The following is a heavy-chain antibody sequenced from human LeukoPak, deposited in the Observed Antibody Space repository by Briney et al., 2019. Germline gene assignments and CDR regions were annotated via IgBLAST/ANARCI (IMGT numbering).Heavy chain of an antibody. CDR3: ARTYSSSSRDYYYGMDV. D-gene: IGHD6-6*01. Sequence: ASVTVSFTASGYTFTSYYMHWVRQAPGQGLEWMGLINPSGGSTSYAQKFQGRVTMTRDTSTSTVYMELSSLRSEDTAVYYCARTYSSSSRDYYYGMDVWGQGTTVTVSS. J-gene: IGHJ6*02. CDR2: INPSGGST. CDR1: GYTFTSYY. V-gene: IGHV1-46*01.